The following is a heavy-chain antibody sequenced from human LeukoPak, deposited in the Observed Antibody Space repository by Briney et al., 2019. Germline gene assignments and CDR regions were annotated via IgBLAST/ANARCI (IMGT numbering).Heavy chain of an antibody. D-gene: IGHD6-19*01. CDR1: GYSISSGYY. J-gene: IGHJ4*02. Sequence: PSETLSLTSTVSGYSISSGYYWGWIRQSPEKGLEWIGSIYHSGATYYNPSLKSRVTISVDTSKNQFSPKVTSVTAADTAVYYCARDLGMAGIAPVDYWGQGTLVTVSS. V-gene: IGHV4-38-2*02. CDR2: IYHSGAT. CDR3: ARDLGMAGIAPVDY.